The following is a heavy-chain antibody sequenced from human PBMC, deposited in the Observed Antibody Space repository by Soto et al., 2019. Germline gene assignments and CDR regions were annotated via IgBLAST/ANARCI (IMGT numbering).Heavy chain of an antibody. J-gene: IGHJ5*02. CDR1: GYTFTSYD. D-gene: IGHD3-3*01. CDR3: VRGNNTYDFWGGYYVLTGSANQTSHCLDP. V-gene: IGHV1-8*01. CDR2: MNPNSGNT. Sequence: ASVKVSYKASGYTFTSYDINWVRQATGQGLEWMGWMNPNSGNTGDAQKFQRRVTMTRNTPISRAYLALTRLISEETAVYYCVRGNNTYDFWGGYYVLTGSANQTSHCLDPWGQ.